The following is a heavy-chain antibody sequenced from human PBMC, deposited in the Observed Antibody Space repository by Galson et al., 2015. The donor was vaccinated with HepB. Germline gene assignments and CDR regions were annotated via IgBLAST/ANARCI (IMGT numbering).Heavy chain of an antibody. D-gene: IGHD4-17*01. CDR1: GYTLTTYG. CDR2: ISVHNPNT. V-gene: IGHV1-18*01. CDR3: TRDHGDYVFSY. Sequence: SVKVSCKASGYTLTTYGISWVRQAPGQGPEWMGWISVHNPNTNYAQKLQGRVTMTTDTSTSTAYMELRSLRSDDTAVYYCTRDHGDYVFSYWGQGTLVTVSS. J-gene: IGHJ4*02.